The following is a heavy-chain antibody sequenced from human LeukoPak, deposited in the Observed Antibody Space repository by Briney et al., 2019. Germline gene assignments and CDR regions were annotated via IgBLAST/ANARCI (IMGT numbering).Heavy chain of an antibody. J-gene: IGHJ4*02. CDR2: ISSSSSYI. Sequence: GGSLRLSCAASGFTFDDYAMHWVRQAPGKGLEWVSSISSSSSYIYYADSVKGRFTISRDNAKNSLYLQMNSLRAEDTAVYYCARDGSIAARAFDYWGQGTLVTVSS. D-gene: IGHD6-6*01. CDR3: ARDGSIAARAFDY. CDR1: GFTFDDYA. V-gene: IGHV3-21*01.